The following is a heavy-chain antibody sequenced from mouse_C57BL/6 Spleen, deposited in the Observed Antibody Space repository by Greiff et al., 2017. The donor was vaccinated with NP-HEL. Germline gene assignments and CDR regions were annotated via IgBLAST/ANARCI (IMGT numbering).Heavy chain of an antibody. CDR3: AGTTVVGSLDY. D-gene: IGHD1-1*01. V-gene: IGHV3-6*01. CDR2: ISYDGSN. J-gene: IGHJ2*01. Sequence: ESGPGLVKPSQSLSLTCSVTGYSITSGYYWNWIRQFPGNKLEWMGYISYDGSNNYNPSLKNRISITRDTSKNQFFLKLNSVTTEDTATYYCAGTTVVGSLDYWGQGTTLTVSS. CDR1: GYSITSGYY.